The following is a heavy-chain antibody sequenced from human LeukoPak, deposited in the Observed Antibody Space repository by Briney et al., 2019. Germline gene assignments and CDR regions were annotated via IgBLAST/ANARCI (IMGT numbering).Heavy chain of an antibody. CDR3: ARHSGGPSSGWYGVDY. V-gene: IGHV5-51*01. Sequence: GESLKIPCKGSGYSFTSYWIGWVRQMPGKGLEWMGIIYPGDSDTRYSPSFQGQVTNSADKSISTAYLQWSSLKASDTAMYYCARHSGGPSSGWYGVDYWGQGTLVTVSS. D-gene: IGHD6-19*01. J-gene: IGHJ4*02. CDR1: GYSFTSYW. CDR2: IYPGDSDT.